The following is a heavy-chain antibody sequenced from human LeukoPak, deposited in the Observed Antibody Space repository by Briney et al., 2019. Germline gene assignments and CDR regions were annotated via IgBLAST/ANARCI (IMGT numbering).Heavy chain of an antibody. CDR3: ARGKQLVHYYYYYMDV. D-gene: IGHD6-13*01. J-gene: IGHJ6*03. V-gene: IGHV3-20*04. CDR1: GFTFDDYV. Sequence: GGSLRLSCAASGFTFDDYVMSWVRQAPGKGLEWVSGINWNGGSTGYADSVKGRFTISRDNAKNSLYLQMNSLRAEDTALYYCARGKQLVHYYYYYMDVWGKGTTVTVSS. CDR2: INWNGGST.